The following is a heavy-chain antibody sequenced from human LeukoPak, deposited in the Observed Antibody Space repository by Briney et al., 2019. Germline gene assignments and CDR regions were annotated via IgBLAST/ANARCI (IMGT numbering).Heavy chain of an antibody. CDR2: INHSGST. CDR3: ARGAVAGTGVDY. J-gene: IGHJ4*02. Sequence: PSETLSLTCAVYGGSFSGYYWSWIRQPPGKGLEWIGEINHSGSTNYNPSLKSRVTISVDTSKNQFSLKLSSVTAADTAVYYCARGAVAGTGVDYWGQGTLVTVSS. V-gene: IGHV4-34*01. CDR1: GGSFSGYY. D-gene: IGHD6-19*01.